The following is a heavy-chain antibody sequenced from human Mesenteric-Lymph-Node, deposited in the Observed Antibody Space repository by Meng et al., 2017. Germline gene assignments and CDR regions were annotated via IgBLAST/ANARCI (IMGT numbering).Heavy chain of an antibody. D-gene: IGHD1-26*01. CDR1: GFTFSSYA. J-gene: IGHJ4*02. CDR2: IKQDGSEK. CDR3: ANLWELGY. Sequence: GGSLRLSCAASGFTFSSYAMHWVRQAPGKGLEWVANIKQDGSEKYYVDSVKGRFTIARDNAKNSLYLQMNSLRAEDTAVYYCANLWELGYWGQGTLVTVSS. V-gene: IGHV3-7*01.